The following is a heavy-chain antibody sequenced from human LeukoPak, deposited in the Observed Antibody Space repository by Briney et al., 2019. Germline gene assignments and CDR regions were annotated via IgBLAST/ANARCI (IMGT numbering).Heavy chain of an antibody. CDR2: IIPILGIA. J-gene: IGHJ4*02. Sequence: GASVKVSCKASGGTFSSYAISWVRQAPGQGLEWMGRIIPILGIANYAQKFQGRVTITADKSTSTAYMELSSLRSEDTAVYYCARESYGDYDLGLVVDNYWGQGTLVTVSS. CDR1: GGTFSSYA. CDR3: ARESYGDYDLGLVVDNY. V-gene: IGHV1-69*04. D-gene: IGHD4-17*01.